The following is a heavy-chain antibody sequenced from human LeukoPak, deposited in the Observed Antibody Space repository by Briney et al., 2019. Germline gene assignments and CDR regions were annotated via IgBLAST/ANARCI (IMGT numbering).Heavy chain of an antibody. Sequence: SETLSLTCTVSSGSINSYYWGWVRQPAGRGLEWIGRIYTTGIANYNPSLQSRLTMSVDTSKRQFSLNLRSVTAADTAIYYCARQGYTASHYFLAYWSQGTLVTVSP. J-gene: IGHJ4*02. D-gene: IGHD3-16*02. V-gene: IGHV4-4*07. CDR3: ARQGYTASHYFLAY. CDR1: SGSINSYY. CDR2: IYTTGIA.